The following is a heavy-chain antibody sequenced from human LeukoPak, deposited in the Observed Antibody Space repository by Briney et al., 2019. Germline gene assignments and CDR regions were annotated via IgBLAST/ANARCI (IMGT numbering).Heavy chain of an antibody. CDR1: GGSFSGYY. CDR3: ARSTRWLQLVDY. D-gene: IGHD5-24*01. CDR2: INHSGST. Sequence: SETLSLTCAVYGGSFSGYYWSWLRQPPGKGLEWIGEINHSGSTNYNPSLTSRVTISVDTSKNQFSLKLSSVTAADTAVYYCARSTRWLQLVDYWGQGTLVTVSS. V-gene: IGHV4-34*01. J-gene: IGHJ4*02.